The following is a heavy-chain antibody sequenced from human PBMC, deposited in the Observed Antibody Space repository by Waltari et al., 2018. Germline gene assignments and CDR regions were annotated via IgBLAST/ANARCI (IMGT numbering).Heavy chain of an antibody. CDR3: ARLYSSGWYRDY. J-gene: IGHJ4*02. CDR2: IYYSGST. Sequence: QLQLQESGPGLVKPSETLCLTCTVSGGSISSSSYYCGWIRQPPGQGLEWIGSIYYSGSTYYIPSLKSRVTISVDTSKNQFSLKLSSVTAADTAVYYCARLYSSGWYRDYWGQGTLVTVSS. V-gene: IGHV4-39*01. D-gene: IGHD6-19*01. CDR1: GGSISSSSYY.